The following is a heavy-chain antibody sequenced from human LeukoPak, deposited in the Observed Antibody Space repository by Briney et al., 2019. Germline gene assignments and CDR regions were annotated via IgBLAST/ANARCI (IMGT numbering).Heavy chain of an antibody. D-gene: IGHD5-18*01. V-gene: IGHV1-69*05. CDR3: ARELSGYSRNWFDP. CDR1: GGTFSSYA. J-gene: IGHJ5*02. CDR2: IIPIFGTA. Sequence: GSSVKVSCKASGGTFSSYAISWVRQAPGQGLEWMGGIIPIFGTANYAQKFQGRVTIATDESTSTAYMELSSLRSEDTAVYYCARELSGYSRNWFDPWGQGTLVTASS.